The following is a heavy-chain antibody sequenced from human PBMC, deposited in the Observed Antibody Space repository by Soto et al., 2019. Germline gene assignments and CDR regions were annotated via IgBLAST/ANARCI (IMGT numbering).Heavy chain of an antibody. CDR1: GFTFDDYA. CDR2: ISWNSGSI. Sequence: GGSLRLSCAASGFTFDDYAMHWVRQAPGKGLEWVSGISWNSGSIGYADSVKGRFTISRDNAKNSLYLQMNSLRAEDTALYYCAKDMVRYSSSSRGLSDYWGQGTLVTVSS. CDR3: AKDMVRYSSSSRGLSDY. V-gene: IGHV3-9*01. D-gene: IGHD6-6*01. J-gene: IGHJ4*02.